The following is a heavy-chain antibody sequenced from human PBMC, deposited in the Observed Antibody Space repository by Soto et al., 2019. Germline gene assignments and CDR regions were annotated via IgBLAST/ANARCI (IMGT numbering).Heavy chain of an antibody. V-gene: IGHV3-21*01. CDR1: GFSLSTHA. CDR2: ISPDGNYI. Sequence: GGALRHSCAASGFSLSTHAHNLGRQAPGKGLEWVSSISPDGNYIYYADSMKGRFTVSRDNAKNSLYLQMNSLRAEETAVYYCTRQEIGVVVVAATVFDYWGQGALVTVSS. J-gene: IGHJ4*02. D-gene: IGHD2-15*01. CDR3: TRQEIGVVVVAATVFDY.